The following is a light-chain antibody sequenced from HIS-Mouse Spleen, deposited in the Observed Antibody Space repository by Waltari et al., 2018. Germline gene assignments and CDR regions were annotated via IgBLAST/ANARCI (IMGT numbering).Light chain of an antibody. CDR2: QDS. CDR1: KLGDKY. Sequence: SYELTQPPSVSVSPGQTASITCSGDKLGDKYACWYQQKPGQSPVLVIYQDSKRPSGTPERFSGSNSGNTATLTISGTQAMDEADYYGQAWDSSTYVFGTGTKVTVL. V-gene: IGLV3-1*01. J-gene: IGLJ1*01. CDR3: QAWDSSTYV.